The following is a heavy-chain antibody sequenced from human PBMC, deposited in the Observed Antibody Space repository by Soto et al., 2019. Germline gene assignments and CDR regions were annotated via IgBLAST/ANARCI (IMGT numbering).Heavy chain of an antibody. V-gene: IGHV3-33*01. CDR2: IWYDGSNK. CDR3: ARDLGAGTTTDYYYGMDV. D-gene: IGHD6-19*01. CDR1: GFTFSSYG. Sequence: HPGGSLRLSCAASGFTFSSYGMHWVRQAPGKGLEWVAVIWYDGSNKYYADSVKGRFTISRDNSKNTLYLQMNSLRAEDTAVYYCARDLGAGTTTDYYYGMDVWGQGTTVTVSS. J-gene: IGHJ6*02.